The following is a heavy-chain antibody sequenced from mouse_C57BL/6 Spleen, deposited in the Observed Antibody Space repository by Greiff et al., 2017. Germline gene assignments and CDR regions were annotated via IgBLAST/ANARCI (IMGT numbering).Heavy chain of an antibody. CDR1: GFTFSSYA. D-gene: IGHD1-1*01. V-gene: IGHV5-4*03. CDR3: ARAGVITTVVNFDY. Sequence: EVKLMESGGGLVKPGGSLKLSCAASGFTFSSYAMSWVRQTPEKRLEWVATISDGGSYTYYPDNVKGRFTISRDNSKNNLYLQMSHLKSEDTAMYYCARAGVITTVVNFDYWGQGTTLTVSS. CDR2: ISDGGSYT. J-gene: IGHJ2*01.